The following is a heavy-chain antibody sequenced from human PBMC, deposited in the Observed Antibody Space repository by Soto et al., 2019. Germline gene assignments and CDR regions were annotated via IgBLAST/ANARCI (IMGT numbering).Heavy chain of an antibody. CDR2: IIPIFGTA. J-gene: IGHJ6*02. D-gene: IGHD6-6*01. Sequence: QVQLVQSGAEVKKPGSSVKVSCKASGGTFSSYAISWVRQAPGQGLEWMGGIIPIFGTANYAQKFQGRVTIPADESTSIAYMELSSLRSEDTAVYCCARDLFLRTVDPRPRYYYYGMDVWGQGTTVTVSS. CDR3: ARDLFLRTVDPRPRYYYYGMDV. V-gene: IGHV1-69*01. CDR1: GGTFSSYA.